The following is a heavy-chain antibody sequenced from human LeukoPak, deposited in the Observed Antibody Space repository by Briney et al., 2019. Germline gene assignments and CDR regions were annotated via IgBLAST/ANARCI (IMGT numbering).Heavy chain of an antibody. J-gene: IGHJ4*02. CDR1: GGSISSTTYY. V-gene: IGHV4-39*01. CDR3: ARTIYYYDSSGYYYLDY. D-gene: IGHD3-22*01. Sequence: PSETLSLTCTVSGGSISSTTYYWGWVRQPPGKGLEWIGSIYYNGNTYYNPSLESRVTISIDTSKNQFSLKLSSVTAADTAVYYCARTIYYYDSSGYYYLDYWGQGTLVTVSS. CDR2: IYYNGNT.